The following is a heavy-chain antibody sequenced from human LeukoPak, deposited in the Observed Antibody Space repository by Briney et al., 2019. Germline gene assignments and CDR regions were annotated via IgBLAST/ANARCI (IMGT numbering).Heavy chain of an antibody. CDR3: ATSCDYTVAPFDL. CDR2: INANGRT. D-gene: IGHD3-3*01. J-gene: IGHJ4*02. Sequence: PSESLSLTCAVSGGSIRDYQWSWIRQPPGKGLEWIGHINANGRTDYNPSLRSRLTFSVDTSRDQFSLKLTSVTAADTAMYYCATSCDYTVAPFDLWGQGTLVTVSS. V-gene: IGHV4-4*09. CDR1: GGSIRDYQ.